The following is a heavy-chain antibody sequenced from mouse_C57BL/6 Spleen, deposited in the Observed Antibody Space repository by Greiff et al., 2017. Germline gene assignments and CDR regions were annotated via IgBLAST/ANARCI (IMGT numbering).Heavy chain of an antibody. V-gene: IGHV1-50*01. CDR3: ARKEYYFDY. CDR1: GYTFTSYW. Sequence: VQLQQPGAELVKPGASVKLSCKASGYTFTSYWMQWVKQRPGQGLEWIGEIDPSDSYTNYNQKFKGKATLTVDTSSSTAYMQLSSLTSEDSAVYYCARKEYYFDYWGQGTTHTVSS. J-gene: IGHJ2*01. CDR2: IDPSDSYT.